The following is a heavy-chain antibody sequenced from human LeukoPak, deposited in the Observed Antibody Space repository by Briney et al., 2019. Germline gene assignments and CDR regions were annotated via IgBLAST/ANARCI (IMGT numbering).Heavy chain of an antibody. J-gene: IGHJ4*02. CDR3: TRLSRYGNRWYYVDY. D-gene: IGHD6-13*01. Sequence: GGSLRLSCAASGFTFSSYAMSWVRQAPGKGLEWVSAISGSGGSTYYADSVKGRFTISRDNSKNTLYLQMNSLRAEDTAVYYCTRLSRYGNRWYYVDYWGQGTLVTVSS. CDR1: GFTFSSYA. CDR2: ISGSGGST. V-gene: IGHV3-23*01.